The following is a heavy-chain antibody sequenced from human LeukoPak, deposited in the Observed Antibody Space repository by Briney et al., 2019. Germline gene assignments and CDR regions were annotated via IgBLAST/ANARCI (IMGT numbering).Heavy chain of an antibody. CDR2: ITGSGGST. D-gene: IGHD3-10*01. V-gene: IGHV3-23*01. CDR3: AKRGVVIRVILVGFHKEAYYFDS. Sequence: GGCLRLSCAVSGITLSNYGMSWVRQAPGKGLEWGAGITGSGGSTNYADSVKGRFTISRDNAKNTLYLQMNSLRAEDTAVYFCAKRGVVIRVILVGFHKEAYYFDSWGQGALVTVSS. J-gene: IGHJ4*02. CDR1: GITLSNYG.